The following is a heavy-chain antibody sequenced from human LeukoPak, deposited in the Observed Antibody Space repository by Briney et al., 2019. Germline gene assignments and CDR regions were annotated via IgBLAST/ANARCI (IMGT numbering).Heavy chain of an antibody. CDR3: ARRGAARPGGSYSMDV. CDR2: IYNSGST. CDR1: GGSISSYD. D-gene: IGHD6-6*01. Sequence: SETLTLTCTVSGGSISSYDWSWVRQPPGKGMEYVGYIYNSGSTNYNPSLKPPVTISIDTSKNQLSLKLSSVTTADTAVYYCARRGAARPGGSYSMDVWGQGTTVTVSS. V-gene: IGHV4-59*01. J-gene: IGHJ6*02.